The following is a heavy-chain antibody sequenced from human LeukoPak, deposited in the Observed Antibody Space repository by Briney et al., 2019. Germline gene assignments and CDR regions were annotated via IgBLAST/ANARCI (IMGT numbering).Heavy chain of an antibody. CDR1: GFTFSSYG. J-gene: IGHJ3*02. CDR3: AKVPTGDDAFDI. V-gene: IGHV3-30*02. D-gene: IGHD3-16*01. Sequence: PGGSLRLSCAASGFTFSSYGMHWVRQAPGKGLEWVAFIRYDGSNKYYADSVKGRFTISRDNSKNTLYLQMNSLRTEDTAVYYCAKVPTGDDAFDIWGQGTMVTVSS. CDR2: IRYDGSNK.